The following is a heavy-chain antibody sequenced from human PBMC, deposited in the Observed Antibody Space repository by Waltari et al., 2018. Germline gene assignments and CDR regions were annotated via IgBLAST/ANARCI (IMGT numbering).Heavy chain of an antibody. CDR2: ISDNSGST. D-gene: IGHD1-1*01. Sequence: EVRLLESGGGSVQPGGSLRPSCVGLGFPFSRYAMSWVRQAPGKGLEWVSGISDNSGSTYYADSVKGRFTISRDNFKNTLFLDLNSLRAEDTAAYYCAKSGDNYVVYFDSWGQGSLVSVSS. J-gene: IGHJ4*02. CDR3: AKSGDNYVVYFDS. V-gene: IGHV3-23*01. CDR1: GFPFSRYA.